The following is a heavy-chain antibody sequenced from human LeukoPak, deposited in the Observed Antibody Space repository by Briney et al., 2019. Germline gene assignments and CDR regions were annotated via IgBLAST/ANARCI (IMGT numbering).Heavy chain of an antibody. Sequence: GGSLRLSCAASGFTFSSYAMTWVRQAPGKGLEWVSTISGSGGSTYYADSVKGRFTISRDNSKNTLYLQMNSLRAEDTAVYYCARARGIAAAGPPLSYYYMDVWGKGTTVTVSS. CDR3: ARARGIAAAGPPLSYYYMDV. CDR2: ISGSGGST. V-gene: IGHV3-23*01. J-gene: IGHJ6*03. D-gene: IGHD6-13*01. CDR1: GFTFSSYA.